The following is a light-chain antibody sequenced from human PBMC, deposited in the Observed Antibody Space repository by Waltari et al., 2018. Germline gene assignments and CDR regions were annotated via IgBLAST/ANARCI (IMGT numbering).Light chain of an antibody. J-gene: IGKJ5*01. Sequence: IVLTQPPGTLSLSPGERATLSCRASQSVSSSYVAWYQQKPGQAPRLLIYGASSRATGIPDRFSGSGSGTDFTLTISRLEPEDFAVYYCQQYGSSRITFGQGTRLEIK. V-gene: IGKV3-20*01. CDR2: GAS. CDR3: QQYGSSRIT. CDR1: QSVSSSY.